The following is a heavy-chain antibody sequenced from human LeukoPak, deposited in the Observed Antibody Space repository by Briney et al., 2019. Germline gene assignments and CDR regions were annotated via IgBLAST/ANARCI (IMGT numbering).Heavy chain of an antibody. Sequence: GGSLRLSCAASGFTFSNVWMSWVRQAPGKGLEWVAVISYDGSNKYYADSVKGRFTISRDNSKNTLYLQMNSLRAEDTAVYYCAKDEAIQGAFDIWGQGTMVTVSS. J-gene: IGHJ3*02. CDR3: AKDEAIQGAFDI. CDR2: ISYDGSNK. V-gene: IGHV3-30*18. CDR1: GFTFSNVW.